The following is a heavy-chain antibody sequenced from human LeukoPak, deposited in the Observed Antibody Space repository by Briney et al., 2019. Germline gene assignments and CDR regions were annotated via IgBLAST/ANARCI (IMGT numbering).Heavy chain of an antibody. Sequence: PGGSLRLSCVASGFIFSSYWMTWVRQAPGKGLEWVANIKQDGSGKYYVDSVKGRFTISRDNAENSVYLQMDSLRAEDTAVYYCARLRYSDYWGQGTLVTVSS. CDR2: IKQDGSGK. CDR1: GFIFSSYW. J-gene: IGHJ4*02. V-gene: IGHV3-7*01. D-gene: IGHD3-9*01. CDR3: ARLRYSDY.